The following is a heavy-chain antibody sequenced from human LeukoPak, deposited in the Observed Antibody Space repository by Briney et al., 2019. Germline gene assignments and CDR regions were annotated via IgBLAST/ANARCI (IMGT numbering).Heavy chain of an antibody. CDR2: ISAYNGNT. CDR1: GYTFTSYG. J-gene: IGHJ3*02. V-gene: IGHV1-18*03. Sequence: ASVKVSCKASGYTFTSYGISWVRQAPGQGLEWMGWISAYNGNTNYAQKLQGRVTMTTDTSASTAYMELSSLRSEDMAVYYCARCVISGYNAFDIWGQGTMVTVSS. CDR3: ARCVISGYNAFDI. D-gene: IGHD3-22*01.